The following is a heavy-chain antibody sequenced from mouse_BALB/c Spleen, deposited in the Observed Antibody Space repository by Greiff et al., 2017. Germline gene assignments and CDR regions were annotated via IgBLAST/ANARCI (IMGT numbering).Heavy chain of an antibody. CDR2: ISYSGST. Sequence: VQLKQSGPSLVKPSQTLSLTCSVTGYSITSGYWNWIRKFPGNKLEYMGYISYSGSTYYNPSLKSRISITRDTSKNQYYLQLNSVTTEDTATYYCARRDGNPFAYWGQGTLVTVSA. CDR3: ARRDGNPFAY. CDR1: GYSITSGY. V-gene: IGHV3-8*02. D-gene: IGHD2-1*01. J-gene: IGHJ3*01.